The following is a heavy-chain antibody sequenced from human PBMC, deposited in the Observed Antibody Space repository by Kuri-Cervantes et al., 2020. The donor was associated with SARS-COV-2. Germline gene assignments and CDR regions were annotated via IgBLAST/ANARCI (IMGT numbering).Heavy chain of an antibody. CDR3: ARGRIGYSSGWSYWYFDL. V-gene: IGHV4-34*01. CDR2: INHSGST. CDR1: GGSFSGYY. D-gene: IGHD6-19*01. Sequence: GSLRLSCAVYGGSFSGYYWSWIRQPPGKGLEWIGEINHSGSTNYNPTLKSRVTISVDTSKNQFSLKLSSVTAADTAVYYCARGRIGYSSGWSYWYFDLRGRGTLVTVSS. J-gene: IGHJ2*01.